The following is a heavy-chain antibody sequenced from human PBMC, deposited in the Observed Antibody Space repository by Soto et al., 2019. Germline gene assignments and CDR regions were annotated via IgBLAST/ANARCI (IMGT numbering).Heavy chain of an antibody. V-gene: IGHV4-30-4*01. CDR2: IYYSGST. Sequence: QVQLQESGPGLVKPSQTLSLTCTVSGGSISSGDYYWSWIRQPPGKGLEWIGYIYYSGSTYYNPSLKRRVTISVDTSKNQFSLKLSSVTAADTAVYYCARSPSYDYGDLYYFDYWGQGTLVTVSS. D-gene: IGHD4-17*01. CDR1: GGSISSGDYY. J-gene: IGHJ4*02. CDR3: ARSPSYDYGDLYYFDY.